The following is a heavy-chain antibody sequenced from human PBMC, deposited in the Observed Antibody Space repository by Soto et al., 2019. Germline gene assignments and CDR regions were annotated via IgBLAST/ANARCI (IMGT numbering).Heavy chain of an antibody. J-gene: IGHJ5*02. Sequence: SETLSLTCTVSGGSISSSSYYWGWIRQPPGKGLEWIGSIYYSGSTYYNPSLKSRVTISVDTSKNQFSLKLSSVTAEDTAVYYCAKNGPKLLWFGELLYNWFDPWGQGTLVTVSS. CDR3: AKNGPKLLWFGELLYNWFDP. D-gene: IGHD3-10*01. CDR2: IYYSGST. V-gene: IGHV4-39*07. CDR1: GGSISSSSYY.